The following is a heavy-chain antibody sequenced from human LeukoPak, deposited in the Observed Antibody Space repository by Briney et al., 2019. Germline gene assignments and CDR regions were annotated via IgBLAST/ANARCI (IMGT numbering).Heavy chain of an antibody. D-gene: IGHD6-6*01. CDR1: GYTFTSYY. CDR2: INPSGGSI. J-gene: IGHJ5*02. V-gene: IGHV1-46*01. Sequence: ASVKVSCKASGYTFTSYYMHWVRQAPGQGLEWMGIINPSGGSISYAQKFQGRVTMTRDTSTSTVYMELSSLRSEDTAVYYCARRIAARPGYSWFDPWGQGTLVTVSS. CDR3: ARRIAARPGYSWFDP.